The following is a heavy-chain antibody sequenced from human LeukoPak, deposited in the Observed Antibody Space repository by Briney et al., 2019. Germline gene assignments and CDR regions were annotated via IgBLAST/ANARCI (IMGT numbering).Heavy chain of an antibody. D-gene: IGHD2-2*01. CDR2: ISWNSGSI. V-gene: IGHV3-9*03. Sequence: PGGCLRLSCAASGFTFDDYAMHWVRQAPGKGLEWVSGISWNSGSIGYADSVKGRFTISRDNAKNSLYLQMNSLRAEDMALYYCAKGYCSSTSCYFDYWGQGTLVTVSS. CDR1: GFTFDDYA. J-gene: IGHJ4*02. CDR3: AKGYCSSTSCYFDY.